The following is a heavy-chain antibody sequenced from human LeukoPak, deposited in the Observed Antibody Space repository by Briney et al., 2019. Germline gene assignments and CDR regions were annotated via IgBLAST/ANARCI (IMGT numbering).Heavy chain of an antibody. J-gene: IGHJ5*02. CDR2: IYYSGST. V-gene: IGHV4-61*01. Sequence: SETLSLTCTVSGGSVSSGSYYGSWIRQPPGKGLEWIGYIYYSGSTNYDPSLKSRVTISVDTSKNQFSLKLSSVTAADTAVYYCARVLTGFGEFKECWFDPWGQGTLVTVSS. CDR1: GGSVSSGSYY. CDR3: ARVLTGFGEFKECWFDP. D-gene: IGHD3-10*01.